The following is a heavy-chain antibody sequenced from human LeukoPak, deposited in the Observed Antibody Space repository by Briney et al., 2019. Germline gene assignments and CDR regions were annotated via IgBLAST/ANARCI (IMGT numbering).Heavy chain of an antibody. V-gene: IGHV3-7*01. Sequence: PGRSLRLSCAASGFTFNGYWMSWVRQAPGKGLEWVANIKQDGSEKYYVDSVRGRLTISRDNAENSLFLQMNRLRVEDTAVYYCTRDFGRSSYYFDFWGQGTLVTVSS. J-gene: IGHJ4*02. CDR3: TRDFGRSSYYFDF. CDR1: GFTFNGYW. D-gene: IGHD3-3*01. CDR2: IKQDGSEK.